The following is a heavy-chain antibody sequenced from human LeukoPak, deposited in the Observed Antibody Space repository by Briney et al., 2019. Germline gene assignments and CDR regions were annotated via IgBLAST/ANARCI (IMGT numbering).Heavy chain of an antibody. J-gene: IGHJ4*02. V-gene: IGHV3-33*08. Sequence: PGGSLRLSCAASGFTFSTYWMHWVRQAPGKGLEWVAVIWYDGSNKYYADSVKGRFTISRDNSENTLYLQMNSLRVEDTAVYYCARDRGTNLRLTSAGSFDYWGQGTLVTVSS. CDR3: ARDRGTNLRLTSAGSFDY. D-gene: IGHD6-13*01. CDR1: GFTFSTYW. CDR2: IWYDGSNK.